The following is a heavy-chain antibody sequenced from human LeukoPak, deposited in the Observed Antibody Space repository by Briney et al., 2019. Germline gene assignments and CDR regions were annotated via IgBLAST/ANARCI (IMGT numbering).Heavy chain of an antibody. V-gene: IGHV3-48*02. Sequence: GGSLRLSCAASGFTFSIYWMHWVRQAPGKGLEWLSYISADSNTIYYADSVKGRFTISRDNAKTSLYLQMNTLRDEDTAVYYCARDRAAPTWFFDLWGRGTLVLVSS. CDR2: ISADSNTI. D-gene: IGHD2-15*01. CDR3: ARDRAAPTWFFDL. CDR1: GFTFSIYW. J-gene: IGHJ2*01.